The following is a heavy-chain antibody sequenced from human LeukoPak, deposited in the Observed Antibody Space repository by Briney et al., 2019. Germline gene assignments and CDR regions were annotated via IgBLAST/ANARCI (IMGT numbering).Heavy chain of an antibody. CDR1: GFTYDDYA. CDR2: VTWNSGSI. Sequence: PGGSLRLSCAASGFTYDDYAMHWVRQVPGKGLEWVSGVTWNSGSIAYADSVKGRFTISRDNAKNSLYLHMTSLRVEDMALYYCAKDVPYSSGWWYYFDYWGQGTLVTVSS. V-gene: IGHV3-9*03. J-gene: IGHJ4*02. CDR3: AKDVPYSSGWWYYFDY. D-gene: IGHD6-19*01.